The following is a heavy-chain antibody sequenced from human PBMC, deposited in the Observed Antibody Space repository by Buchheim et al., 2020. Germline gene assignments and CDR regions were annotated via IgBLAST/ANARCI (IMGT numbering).Heavy chain of an antibody. J-gene: IGHJ4*02. Sequence: QLQLQESGPGLVKPSETLSLTCTVSGGSISSSSYYWGWIRQPPGKGLEWIGSIYYSGSTYYNPSLKRRVTISVDTSQNQFPLKLSSVTAADTAVYYCARQRQLGSVDYWGQGTL. V-gene: IGHV4-39*07. CDR2: IYYSGST. D-gene: IGHD6-6*01. CDR3: ARQRQLGSVDY. CDR1: GGSISSSSYY.